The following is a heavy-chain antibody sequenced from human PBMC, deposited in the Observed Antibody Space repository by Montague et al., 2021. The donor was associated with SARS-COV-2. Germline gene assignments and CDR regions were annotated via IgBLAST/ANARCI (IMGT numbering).Heavy chain of an antibody. CDR2: IYSGGST. CDR1: GFTVSSNY. CDR3: ARDIQLHYYYGMDV. Sequence: SLRLSCAASGFTVSSNYTSWVRQASGKGLEWVSVIYSGGSTYYADSVKGRFTISRDNSKNTLYLQMNSLRAEDTAVYYCARDIQLHYYYGMDVWGQGTTVTVSS. V-gene: IGHV3-66*02. J-gene: IGHJ6*02. D-gene: IGHD5-18*01.